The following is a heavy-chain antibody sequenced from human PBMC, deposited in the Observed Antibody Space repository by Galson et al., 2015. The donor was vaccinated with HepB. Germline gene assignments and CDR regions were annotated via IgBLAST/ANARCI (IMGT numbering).Heavy chain of an antibody. D-gene: IGHD2-2*02. V-gene: IGHV1-3*01. CDR3: ARDRYCSSNSCYTAHVDI. J-gene: IGHJ3*02. Sequence: SVKVSCKASGYTFTSYAMHWVRQAPGQRLEWMGWINAGNGNTKYSQKFQGRVTITSDTSASTAYMELSSLRSDDTAVYYCARDRYCSSNSCYTAHVDIWGRGTVGTVSS. CDR2: INAGNGNT. CDR1: GYTFTSYA.